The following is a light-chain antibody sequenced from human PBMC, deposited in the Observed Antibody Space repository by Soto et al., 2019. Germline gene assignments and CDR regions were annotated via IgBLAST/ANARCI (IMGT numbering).Light chain of an antibody. CDR1: QDISNY. J-gene: IGKJ4*01. Sequence: DIQMTQSPSSLSASVGDRVTTTCQASQDISNYLNWYQQKPGKAPKLLIFDASNVETGVPSRFSGSGSGTDFTFTIHSLQPEDAATYYCQQYEDLPLTFGGGTKVDIK. V-gene: IGKV1-33*01. CDR2: DAS. CDR3: QQYEDLPLT.